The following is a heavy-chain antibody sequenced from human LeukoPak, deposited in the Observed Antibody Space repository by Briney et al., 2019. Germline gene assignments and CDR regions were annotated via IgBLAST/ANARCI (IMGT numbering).Heavy chain of an antibody. CDR2: INPRGGST. CDR1: GYTFTSYY. J-gene: IGHJ4*02. V-gene: IGHV1-46*01. CDR3: ARAQAHAYGSGSYYIPVISGSDY. D-gene: IGHD3-10*01. Sequence: ASVKVSCKASGYTFTSYYMHWVREAPGQGLEWMGIINPRGGSTSYAQKLQGRVTMTRDTSTSTVYMELSSLRSEDTAVYYCARAQAHAYGSGSYYIPVISGSDYWGQGTLVTVSS.